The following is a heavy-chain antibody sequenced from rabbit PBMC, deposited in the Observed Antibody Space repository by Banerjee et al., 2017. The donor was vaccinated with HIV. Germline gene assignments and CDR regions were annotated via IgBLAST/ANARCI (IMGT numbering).Heavy chain of an antibody. D-gene: IGHD6-1*01. J-gene: IGHJ4*01. CDR2: IDAGSSGRT. CDR1: GFDFSSSYY. CDR3: ARAAGYGGDGYATGFTL. V-gene: IGHV1S43*01. Sequence: QEQLVESGGGLVQPEGSLTLTCTASGFDFSSSYYMCWVRQAPGKGLEWIACIDAGSSGRTWYASWVNGRFTISRSTSLNTVDLQVSSLTVADTATYFCARAAGYGGDGYATGFTLWGPGTLVTVS.